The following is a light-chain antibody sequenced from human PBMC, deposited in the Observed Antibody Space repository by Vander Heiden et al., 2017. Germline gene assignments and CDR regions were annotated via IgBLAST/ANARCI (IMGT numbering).Light chain of an antibody. CDR2: SNN. Sequence: QSVLTQPPSASGTPGQRVTISCSGSSSNIGSHNVNWYQQLSGRAPNLLIHSNNQRPSGVPDRFSGSRSGTSASLAISGLQSEDESVYYCATWDVTLTGYWVFGGGTKLTVL. J-gene: IGLJ3*02. CDR1: SSNIGSHN. V-gene: IGLV1-44*01. CDR3: ATWDVTLTGYWV.